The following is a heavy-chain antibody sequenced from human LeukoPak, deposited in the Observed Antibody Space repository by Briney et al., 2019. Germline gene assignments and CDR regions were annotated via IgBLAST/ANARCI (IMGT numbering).Heavy chain of an antibody. CDR3: ARLSPGYCSSTSCYTGAFDI. V-gene: IGHV1-18*01. CDR2: ISAYNGNT. CDR1: GYTFTSYG. Sequence: ASVKVSCKASGYTFTSYGISWVRQAPGQGLEWMGWISAYNGNTNYAQKLQGRVTMTTDTSTSTAYMELRSLRSDDTAVYYCARLSPGYCSSTSCYTGAFDIWGQGTMVTVSS. J-gene: IGHJ3*02. D-gene: IGHD2-2*02.